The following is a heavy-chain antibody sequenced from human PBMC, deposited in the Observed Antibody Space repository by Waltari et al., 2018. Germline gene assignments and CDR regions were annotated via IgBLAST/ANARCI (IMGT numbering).Heavy chain of an antibody. CDR3: ARDGRPYGGPNWFDP. D-gene: IGHD3-10*01. Sequence: EVQLVESGGGLVQPGWSLRLSCTASGFSFSSYAIHWVRQAPGKGLEYFSAISGNGDSIYYADSVKGRFTISRDNSKNMLYLQMGSLRAEDMAVYYCARDGRPYGGPNWFDPWGQGTLVTVSS. J-gene: IGHJ5*02. CDR1: GFSFSSYA. CDR2: ISGNGDSI. V-gene: IGHV3-64*07.